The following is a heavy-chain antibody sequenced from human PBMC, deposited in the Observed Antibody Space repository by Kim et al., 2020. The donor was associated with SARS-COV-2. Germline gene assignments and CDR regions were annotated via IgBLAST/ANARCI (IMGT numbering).Heavy chain of an antibody. Sequence: GESLKISCKGSGYSFTSYWIGWVHQMPGKGLEWMGIIYTGDSDTRYSPSFQGQVTISADKSISTAYLQWSSLKASDTAMYYCARRRRLGYDSSGRNAFDIWGQGTMVTVSS. V-gene: IGHV5-51*07. J-gene: IGHJ3*02. CDR3: ARRRRLGYDSSGRNAFDI. CDR2: IYTGDSDT. CDR1: GYSFTSYW. D-gene: IGHD3-22*01.